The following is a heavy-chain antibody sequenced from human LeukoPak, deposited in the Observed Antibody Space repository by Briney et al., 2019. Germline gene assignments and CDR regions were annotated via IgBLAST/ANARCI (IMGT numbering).Heavy chain of an antibody. Sequence: PSETLSLTCTASGGSIRSYYWSWIRQAPGKGLEWIGYIYYSGSTNYNPSLKSRVTISVDTYKNQFSLKLSSVTAADTAVYYCASYCGDYNLNYYYYYMDVWGKGTTVTVSS. CDR2: IYYSGST. V-gene: IGHV4-59*01. J-gene: IGHJ6*03. CDR1: GGSIRSYY. CDR3: ASYCGDYNLNYYYYYMDV. D-gene: IGHD4-17*01.